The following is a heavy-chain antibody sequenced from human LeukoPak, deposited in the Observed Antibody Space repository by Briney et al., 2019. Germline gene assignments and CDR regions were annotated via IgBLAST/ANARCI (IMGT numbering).Heavy chain of an antibody. CDR1: GLTFSSYA. CDR2: ISGSGGST. Sequence: GGSLRLSCAASGLTFSSYAMSWVRQAPGKGLEWVSAISGSGGSTYYADSVKGRFTISGDNSKNTLYLQMNSLRAEDTAVYYCAKDRWGGVKRSRIYCSGGSCYSDRRYYGMDVWGQGTTVTVSS. CDR3: AKDRWGGVKRSRIYCSGGSCYSDRRYYGMDV. V-gene: IGHV3-23*01. J-gene: IGHJ6*02. D-gene: IGHD2-15*01.